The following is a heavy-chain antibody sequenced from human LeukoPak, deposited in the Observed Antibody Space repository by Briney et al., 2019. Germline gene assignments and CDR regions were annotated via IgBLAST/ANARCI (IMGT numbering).Heavy chain of an antibody. J-gene: IGHJ4*02. D-gene: IGHD6-19*01. CDR2: IYAGGST. CDR1: GFTVSTNY. CDR3: AAAVAGRGSRNNYLDY. V-gene: IGHV3-66*01. Sequence: GGSLRLSCAASGFTVSTNYMSWVRQAPGKGLEWVSLIYAGGSTYHADSVKGRFTISRDNSKNTLYLQMNSMRAEDTAVYYCAAAVAGRGSRNNYLDYWGQGTLVTVSS.